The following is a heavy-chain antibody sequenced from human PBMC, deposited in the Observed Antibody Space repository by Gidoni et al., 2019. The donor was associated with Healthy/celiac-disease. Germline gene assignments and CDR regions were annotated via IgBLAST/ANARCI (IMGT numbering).Heavy chain of an antibody. Sequence: EVQLVESGGGLVQPGGSLRLSCAASGFTFSSYDMHWVRQATGKGLEWVSAIGTAGDTYYPGSVKGRFTISRENAKNSLYLQMNSLRAGDTAVYYCARRDWLDAFDIWGQGTMVTVSS. CDR3: ARRDWLDAFDI. J-gene: IGHJ3*02. CDR1: GFTFSSYD. V-gene: IGHV3-13*04. D-gene: IGHD2-21*02. CDR2: IGTAGDT.